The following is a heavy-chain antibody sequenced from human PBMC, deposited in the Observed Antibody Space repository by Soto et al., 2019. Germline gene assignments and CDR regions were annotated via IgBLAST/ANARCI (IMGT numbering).Heavy chain of an antibody. Sequence: QVQLVESGRGVDQPGRSLRLSCAASGFTFSSYAMHWVREAPGKGLEWVAVISYDGSNKYYADSVKGRFTISRDNSKNTLYLQMNSLRAEDTAVYYCARDRSSRDFSGGSSSLNWFDPWGQGTLVTVSS. CDR3: ARDRSSRDFSGGSSSLNWFDP. CDR1: GFTFSSYA. V-gene: IGHV3-30-3*01. D-gene: IGHD2-15*01. J-gene: IGHJ5*02. CDR2: ISYDGSNK.